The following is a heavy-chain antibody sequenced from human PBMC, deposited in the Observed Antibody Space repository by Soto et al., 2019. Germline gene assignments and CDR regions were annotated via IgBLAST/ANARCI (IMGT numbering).Heavy chain of an antibody. CDR1: GYTFTNYG. CDR3: SRGTSIPASGDY. D-gene: IGHD6-6*01. CDR2: VSAYNGER. J-gene: IGHJ4*01. Sequence: QVQLVQSGAEVKKPGASVKVSCKASGYTFTNYGINWVRQAPGQGLEWLGWVSAYNGERRYAQRVPARVIMTTDTSTTTAYMELGSLRSDDTAVYYCSRGTSIPASGDYWGQGTLVTVSS. V-gene: IGHV1-18*01.